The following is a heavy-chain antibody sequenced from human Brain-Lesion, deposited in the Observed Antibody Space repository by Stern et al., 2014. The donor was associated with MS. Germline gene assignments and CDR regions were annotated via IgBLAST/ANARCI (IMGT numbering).Heavy chain of an antibody. J-gene: IGHJ3*02. CDR3: AKDGAGYYYDSSGAFDI. D-gene: IGHD3-22*01. CDR2: IGWISCSI. Sequence: QLVQSGGGLVQPGRSLRLSCAASGITFDDYDIHWGRQAPGKGMAWVADIGWISCSIGYADFVKGRFTISRDNAKNSLYLQMNSLRAEDTALYYCAKDGAGYYYDSSGAFDIWGQGTMVTVSS. CDR1: GITFDDYD. V-gene: IGHV3-9*01.